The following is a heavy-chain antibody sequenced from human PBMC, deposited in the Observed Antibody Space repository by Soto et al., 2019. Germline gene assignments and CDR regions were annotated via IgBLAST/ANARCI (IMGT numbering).Heavy chain of an antibody. Sequence: PGGSLRLSCAASGFTFSSYWMSWVRQAPGKGLEWVSSISGSGGSTYYAHSVKGRFTISRDNSKNTLYLQMNSLRAEDTAVYYCAKDVRYFQHWGQGTLVTVSS. CDR2: ISGSGGST. J-gene: IGHJ1*01. D-gene: IGHD2-8*01. V-gene: IGHV3-23*01. CDR1: GFTFSSYW. CDR3: AKDVRYFQH.